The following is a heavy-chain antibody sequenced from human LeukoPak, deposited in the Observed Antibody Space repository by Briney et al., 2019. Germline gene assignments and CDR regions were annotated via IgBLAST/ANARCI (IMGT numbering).Heavy chain of an antibody. J-gene: IGHJ5*02. D-gene: IGHD6-13*01. Sequence: SETLPLTCTVSGDSFSGGDFYWSWIRQPSRKGLEWIGYIYSSGSTHYNPSLKSRVTISVDTSKNQFSLKLSSVTAADTAVYYCARDGSAGNNWFDPWGQGTLVTVSS. CDR2: IYSSGST. CDR1: GDSFSGGDFY. V-gene: IGHV4-30-4*01. CDR3: ARDGSAGNNWFDP.